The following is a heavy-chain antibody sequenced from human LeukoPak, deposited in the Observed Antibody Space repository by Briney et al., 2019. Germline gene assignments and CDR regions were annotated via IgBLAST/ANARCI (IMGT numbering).Heavy chain of an antibody. CDR3: ARDPDTKWRSFDI. J-gene: IGHJ3*02. Sequence: PGVSLRLSCAASKFTFSSYGMHWVRQTPGKGLEWVALIWNDGSKTYYADSVKGRFTISRENSKNTLYLEMNSLRAEDTAVYYCARDPDTKWRSFDIWGQGTMVTVSS. V-gene: IGHV3-33*01. CDR2: IWNDGSKT. D-gene: IGHD5-12*01. CDR1: KFTFSSYG.